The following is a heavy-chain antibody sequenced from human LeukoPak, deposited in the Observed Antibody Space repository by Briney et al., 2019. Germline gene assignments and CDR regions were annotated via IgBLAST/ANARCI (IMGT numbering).Heavy chain of an antibody. J-gene: IGHJ4*02. CDR1: GFTFISYA. V-gene: IGHV3-23*01. Sequence: GGSLRLSCAASGFTFISYAMSWVRQAPGKGLEWVSTISGSGGSTYYADSVKGRFTISRDNSKNTLYLQMNSLRAEDTAVYYCAKSVCGSGNYWGQGTLVTVSS. CDR3: AKSVCGSGNY. CDR2: ISGSGGST. D-gene: IGHD3-10*01.